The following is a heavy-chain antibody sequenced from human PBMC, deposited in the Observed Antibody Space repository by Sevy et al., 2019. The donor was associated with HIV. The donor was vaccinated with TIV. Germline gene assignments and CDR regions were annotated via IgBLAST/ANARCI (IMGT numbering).Heavy chain of an antibody. D-gene: IGHD5-18*01. CDR2: IKQDGSEK. V-gene: IGHV3-7*01. CDR1: GFTFSSYW. Sequence: GGSLRLSCAASGFTFSSYWMSWVRQAPGKGLEWVANIKQDGSEKYYVDSVKGRFTISSDNAKNSLYLQMNSLRAEDTAVYYCARVSGYSYGYFYFDYWGLGTLVTVSS. J-gene: IGHJ4*02. CDR3: ARVSGYSYGYFYFDY.